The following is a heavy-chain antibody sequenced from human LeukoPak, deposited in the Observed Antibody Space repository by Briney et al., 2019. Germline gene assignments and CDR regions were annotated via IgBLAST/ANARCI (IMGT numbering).Heavy chain of an antibody. CDR1: GYTLIQLA. V-gene: IGHV1-24*01. CDR3: ATEGSISASGFDS. D-gene: IGHD2-2*01. CDR2: FNAENGEI. J-gene: IGHJ4*02. Sequence: ASEKVSCKVAGYTLIQLAVDWVRQAPGKGLEWMGGFNAENGEIIYAQSLEGRVAMTEDTSKDTAYMELSSLRSEDTAVYYCATEGSISASGFDSWGQGTLVTASS.